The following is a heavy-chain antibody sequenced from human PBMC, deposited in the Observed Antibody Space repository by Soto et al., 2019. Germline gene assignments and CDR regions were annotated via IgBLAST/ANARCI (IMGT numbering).Heavy chain of an antibody. CDR2: IYYSAST. CDR1: GGSISSSSYY. CDR3: ASVDYGDLYFDY. Sequence: PSETLSLTCTVSGGSISSSSYYWGWIRQPPGKGLEWIGNIYYSASTYYNPSLKRRVTISVDTSKNQFSLKLSSVTAADTAVYYCASVDYGDLYFDYWGQGTLVTVSS. V-gene: IGHV4-39*01. J-gene: IGHJ4*02. D-gene: IGHD4-17*01.